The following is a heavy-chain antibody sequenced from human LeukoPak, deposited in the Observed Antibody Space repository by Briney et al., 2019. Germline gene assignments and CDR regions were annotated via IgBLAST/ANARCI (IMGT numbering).Heavy chain of an antibody. V-gene: IGHV1-2*02. CDR1: GYTFTGYY. D-gene: IGHD3-10*01. J-gene: IGHJ4*02. CDR2: INPNSGGT. Sequence: ASVKVSCKASGYTFTGYYMHWVRQAPRQAREWMGWINPNSGGTTYAQKLQGRVTMTTDTSTSTAYMELRSLRSDDTAVYYCARDRFGELLWVFDYWGQGTLVTVSS. CDR3: ARDRFGELLWVFDY.